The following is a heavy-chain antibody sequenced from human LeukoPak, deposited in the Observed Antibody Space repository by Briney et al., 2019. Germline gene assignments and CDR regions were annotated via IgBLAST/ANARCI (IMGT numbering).Heavy chain of an antibody. CDR3: AREYFSANYFFYYMDV. Sequence: PSETLSLTCTVSGGSFSRYFWTWIRQTPGKGLEWIGYIDHSGSTNYSPSLQSRVTISIDTSKNQFSLKLNSVTAADTAVYYCAREYFSANYFFYYMDVWGTGTTVTVSS. CDR1: GGSFSRYF. J-gene: IGHJ6*03. V-gene: IGHV4-59*01. CDR2: IDHSGST. D-gene: IGHD3-3*01.